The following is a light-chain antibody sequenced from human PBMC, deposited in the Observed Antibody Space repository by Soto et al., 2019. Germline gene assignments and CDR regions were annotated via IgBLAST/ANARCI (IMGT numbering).Light chain of an antibody. CDR2: EVN. Sequence: QSALTQPASVSASPGQSITISCTGTSSDVGGYKFVSWYQHHPGKAPKLMIYEVNNRPSGVSNRFSGSKSGNTASLTISGLQSEDEADYYCQSHDSSLSGYVFGTGTKVTVL. CDR3: QSHDSSLSGYV. CDR1: SSDVGGYKF. V-gene: IGLV2-14*01. J-gene: IGLJ1*01.